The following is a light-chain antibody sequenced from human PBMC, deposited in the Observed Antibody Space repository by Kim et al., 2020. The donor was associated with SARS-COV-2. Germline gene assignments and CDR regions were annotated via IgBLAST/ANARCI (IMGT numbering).Light chain of an antibody. CDR2: LYSDGRH. CDR1: TGQSNYA. CDR3: QTWGSGIGV. Sequence: APVKLAGLLRTGQSNYAIAGLQHHPGKSPRYLMRLYSDGRHTKGDGITDRFSGSTSGSEYSLTISSLQSEDEADYYCQTWGSGIGVFGGGTQLTVL. J-gene: IGLJ2*01. V-gene: IGLV4-69*01.